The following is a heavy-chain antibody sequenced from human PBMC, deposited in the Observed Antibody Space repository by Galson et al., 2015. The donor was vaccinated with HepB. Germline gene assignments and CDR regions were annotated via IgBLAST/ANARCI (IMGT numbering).Heavy chain of an antibody. Sequence: QSGAEVKKPGESLKISCKTSGYSFTNYWIGWVRQMPGKGPEWMGIIYPGDSDTRYSPSFQGQVTISADKSISTTYLQWSSLEASDTAIYYCARHVIEAAGTDYWGQGTLVTVSS. CDR3: ARHVIEAAGTDY. J-gene: IGHJ4*02. V-gene: IGHV5-51*01. CDR1: GYSFTNYW. D-gene: IGHD6-13*01. CDR2: IYPGDSDT.